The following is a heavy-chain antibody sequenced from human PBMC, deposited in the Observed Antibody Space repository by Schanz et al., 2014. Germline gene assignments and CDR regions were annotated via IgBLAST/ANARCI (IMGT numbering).Heavy chain of an antibody. CDR1: GATFNSYA. CDR3: ARGYGDSPTDC. D-gene: IGHD4-17*01. V-gene: IGHV1-69*04. CDR2: IIPILGIA. J-gene: IGHJ4*02. Sequence: QVQLVQSEAEVKKPGSSVKVSCKSSGATFNSYAFGWVRQAPGQGFEWVGSIIPILGIANYAQKFQGRVTITADRSTSTAYMELSSLRSEDTAVYYCARGYGDSPTDCWGQGTLVNVSS.